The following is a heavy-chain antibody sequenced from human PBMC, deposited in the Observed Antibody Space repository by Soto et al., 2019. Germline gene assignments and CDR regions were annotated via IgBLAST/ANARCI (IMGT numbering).Heavy chain of an antibody. CDR2: INPNRGGT. J-gene: IGHJ4*02. CDR1: GYTFSGFY. Sequence: ASVKVSCKASGYTFSGFYMHWVRQAPGQGLEWMGWINPNRGGTKSAEKFQGRVTMTRDTSISTAYMELSRLTSDDTAVYYCTTDPRSGDYNYWGQGALVTVSS. D-gene: IGHD4-17*01. V-gene: IGHV1-2*02. CDR3: TTDPRSGDYNY.